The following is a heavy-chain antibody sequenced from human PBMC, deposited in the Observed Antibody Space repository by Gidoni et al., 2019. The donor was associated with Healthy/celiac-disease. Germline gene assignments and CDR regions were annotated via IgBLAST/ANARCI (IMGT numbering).Heavy chain of an antibody. CDR3: ARDRYSGSYSYYYYYGMDV. Sequence: EVQLVESGGGLVQPGGSLRLSCAASGFTFSSYWLSWVRQAPGKGLEWVANIKQDGSEKYYVDSVKGRFTISRDNAKNSLYLQMNSLRAEDTAVYYCARDRYSGSYSYYYYYGMDVWGQGTTVTVSS. V-gene: IGHV3-7*03. D-gene: IGHD3-10*01. J-gene: IGHJ6*02. CDR1: GFTFSSYW. CDR2: IKQDGSEK.